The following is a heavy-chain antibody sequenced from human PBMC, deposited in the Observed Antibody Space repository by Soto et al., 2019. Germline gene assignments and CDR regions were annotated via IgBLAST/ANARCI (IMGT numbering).Heavy chain of an antibody. V-gene: IGHV3-30*09. Sequence: GGSLRLSCAAPGFTFSSYAMHWVRQAPGKGLEWVAVISYDGSNKYYADSVKGRFAISRDNSKNTLYLQMNSLRAEDTAVYYCARVSARGIAARPYYYGMDVWGQGTTVTVSS. CDR2: ISYDGSNK. J-gene: IGHJ6*02. CDR1: GFTFSSYA. D-gene: IGHD6-6*01. CDR3: ARVSARGIAARPYYYGMDV.